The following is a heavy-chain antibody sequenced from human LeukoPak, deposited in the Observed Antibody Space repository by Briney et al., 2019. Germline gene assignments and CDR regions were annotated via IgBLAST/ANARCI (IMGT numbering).Heavy chain of an antibody. V-gene: IGHV3-64D*06. CDR3: VREGRYCGGGSCF. J-gene: IGHJ4*02. Sequence: PEGSLSLSCSASGFTFSSNSMHWVRQVPGKGLEYVAAISSNGGDSYYADSVKGRFTISRDNSKNTLYLQMSSLRVEDTALYYCVREGRYCGGGSCFWGQGTLVTVSS. D-gene: IGHD2-15*01. CDR2: ISSNGGDS. CDR1: GFTFSSNS.